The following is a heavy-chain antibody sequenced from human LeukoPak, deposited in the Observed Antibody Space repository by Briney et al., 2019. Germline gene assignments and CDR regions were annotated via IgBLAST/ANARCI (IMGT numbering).Heavy chain of an antibody. CDR2: ISYDGRNK. CDR3: ARDHRGVRDYVDY. D-gene: IGHD3-10*01. V-gene: IGHV3-30*04. Sequence: PGRSLRLSCAASGFTFSNYAMHWVRQAPGKGLEWVAVISYDGRNKYYADSVKGRFTISRVNSKNTLYMQMTSLRAEDTAVYYCARDHRGVRDYVDYCGQGTLVTVSS. J-gene: IGHJ4*02. CDR1: GFTFSNYA.